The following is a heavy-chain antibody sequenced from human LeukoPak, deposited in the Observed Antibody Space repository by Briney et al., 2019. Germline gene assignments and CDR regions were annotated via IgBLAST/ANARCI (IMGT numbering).Heavy chain of an antibody. Sequence: SQTLSLTCAISGDSVSSNSATWHWIRQSPSRGLEWLGRTYYRSKWYNDYGTSVKSRLTINPETSKNQFSLQLNSVTPEDTAVYYCARDLVVAARVSMDVWGKGTTVTVSS. D-gene: IGHD6-6*01. V-gene: IGHV6-1*01. CDR3: ARDLVVAARVSMDV. CDR1: GDSVSSNSAT. CDR2: TYYRSKWYN. J-gene: IGHJ6*03.